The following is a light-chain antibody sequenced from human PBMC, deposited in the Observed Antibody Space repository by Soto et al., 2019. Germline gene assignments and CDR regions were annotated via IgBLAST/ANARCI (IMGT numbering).Light chain of an antibody. J-gene: IGLJ2*01. CDR1: SSDVGGYNY. CDR3: SSYTSISTLVV. Sequence: QSALTQPASVSGYPGQSITISCTGTSSDVGGYNYVSWYQQHPGKAPKLMIYDVSNRPSGVSNRFSGSKSGNTASLTISGLQAEDEADYYCSSYTSISTLVVFGGGTKLTVL. V-gene: IGLV2-14*03. CDR2: DVS.